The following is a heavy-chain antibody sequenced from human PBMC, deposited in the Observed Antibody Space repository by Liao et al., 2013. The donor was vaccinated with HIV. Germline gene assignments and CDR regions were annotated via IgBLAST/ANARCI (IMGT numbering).Heavy chain of an antibody. V-gene: IGHV4-61*02. CDR3: ARGAEVVPGTIYGWYFDL. CDR1: GGSINNGSNY. CDR2: VFTSGST. J-gene: IGHJ2*01. Sequence: QVQLQESGPGLVKPSQILSLTCSVSGGSINNGSNYWNWIRRPAGKGLEWIGRVFTSGSTNYITSLKSRVTISLDTANNQFSLRLTSVTAADTAVYFCARGAEVVPGTIYGWYFDLWGRGTLVTVSS. D-gene: IGHD6-13*01.